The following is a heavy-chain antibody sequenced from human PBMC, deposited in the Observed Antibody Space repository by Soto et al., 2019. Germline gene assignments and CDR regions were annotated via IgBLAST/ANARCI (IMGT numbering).Heavy chain of an antibody. CDR2: ISRSAGST. CDR3: ARVSLGASTIADYYYYGMHX. J-gene: IGHJ6*02. V-gene: IGHV3-23*01. CDR1: GFTFSSCA. D-gene: IGHD1-26*01. Sequence: PGGSLRLSCAASGFTFSSCAMTWVRQAPGKGLEWVSGISRSAGSTHYVDSVKGRSIISRDNSKRKLSLQINNLRAEDTAVYYCARVSLGASTIADYYYYGMHXWGQVTTFTVS.